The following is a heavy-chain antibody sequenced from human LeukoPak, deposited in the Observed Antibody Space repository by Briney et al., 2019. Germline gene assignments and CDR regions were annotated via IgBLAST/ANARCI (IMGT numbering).Heavy chain of an antibody. Sequence: GGSLRLSCVASGLPIADFAMRWVRQAPGKGLEWVSLISGDGVSTFYADSVKGRFIISRDNSKNCLSLEMNSLRTEDTAMFYCARESGKFDYGGQGTLVAVSS. CDR3: ARESGKFDY. J-gene: IGHJ4*02. CDR2: ISGDGVST. V-gene: IGHV3-43*02. CDR1: GLPIADFA.